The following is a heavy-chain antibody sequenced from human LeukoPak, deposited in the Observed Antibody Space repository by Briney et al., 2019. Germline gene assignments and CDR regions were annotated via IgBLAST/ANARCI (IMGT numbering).Heavy chain of an antibody. D-gene: IGHD1-14*01. CDR3: ARISGVGRPSKIKPTHFDY. Sequence: SETLSLTCTVSGGSISSSGYNWDWIRQPPGKGLEWIGNLYDSGSTYYNPSLKSRVTISVDTSKNQFSLKLSSVTAADTAVYYCARISGVGRPSKIKPTHFDYWGQGTLVTVSS. CDR1: GGSISSSGYN. V-gene: IGHV4-39*07. CDR2: LYDSGST. J-gene: IGHJ4*02.